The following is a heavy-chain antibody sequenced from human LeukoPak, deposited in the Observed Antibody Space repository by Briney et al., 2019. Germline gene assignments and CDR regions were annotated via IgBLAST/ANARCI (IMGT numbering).Heavy chain of an antibody. CDR2: INPNSGGT. J-gene: IGHJ6*03. Sequence: ASVKVSCKASGYTFTGYYMHWVRQAPGQGLEWMGWINPNSGGTNYAQKFQGRVTMTRDTSISTAYMELSRLRSDDTAVYYCARDGMERDYYYYMDVWGKGTTVTVSS. CDR1: GYTFTGYY. D-gene: IGHD1-1*01. CDR3: ARDGMERDYYYYMDV. V-gene: IGHV1-2*02.